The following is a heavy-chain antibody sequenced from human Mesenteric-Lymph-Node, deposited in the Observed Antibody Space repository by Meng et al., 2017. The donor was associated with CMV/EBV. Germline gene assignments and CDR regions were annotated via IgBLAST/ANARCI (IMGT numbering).Heavy chain of an antibody. Sequence: GESLKISCVASGFTFDTYAMSWVRQAPGKGLEWVSLIYSAGRTYYADSVKGRFTISRDNTKNTLYLQMNSLRHEDTAVYYCAGGGSIFGSLIDWFDPWGQGTLVTVSS. CDR2: IYSAGRT. V-gene: IGHV3-66*02. CDR3: AGGGSIFGSLIDWFDP. D-gene: IGHD3-3*01. J-gene: IGHJ5*02. CDR1: GFTFDTYA.